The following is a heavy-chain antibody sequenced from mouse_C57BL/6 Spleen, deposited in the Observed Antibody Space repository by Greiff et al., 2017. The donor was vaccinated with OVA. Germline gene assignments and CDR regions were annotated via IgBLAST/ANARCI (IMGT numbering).Heavy chain of an antibody. CDR3: ARKSYEGSTMDY. CDR1: GYTFTSSG. Sequence: QVQLQQSGAELARPGASVKLSCKASGYTFTSSGISWVKQRTGQGLEWIGEIYPRSGNTYYNEKFKGKATLTADKSSSTAYMELRSLTSEDSAVYFCARKSYEGSTMDYWGQGTSVTVSS. J-gene: IGHJ4*01. V-gene: IGHV1-81*01. CDR2: IYPRSGNT. D-gene: IGHD2-12*01.